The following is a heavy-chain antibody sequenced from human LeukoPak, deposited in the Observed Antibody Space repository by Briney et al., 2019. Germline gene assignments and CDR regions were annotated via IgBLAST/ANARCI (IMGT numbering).Heavy chain of an antibody. CDR2: IKQDGSEK. V-gene: IGHV3-7*04. Sequence: GGSLRLSCAASGFSFSSYWMSWVRQAPGKGLEWVANIKQDGSEKYYVDSVKGRFTISRDNAKNSLYLQMNSLRAEDTAVYYCARDIVVVPAAPRNDAFDIWGQGTMVTVSS. CDR1: GFSFSSYW. D-gene: IGHD2-2*01. CDR3: ARDIVVVPAAPRNDAFDI. J-gene: IGHJ3*02.